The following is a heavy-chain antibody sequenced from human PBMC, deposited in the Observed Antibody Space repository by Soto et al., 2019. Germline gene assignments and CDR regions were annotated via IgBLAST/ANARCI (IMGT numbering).Heavy chain of an antibody. D-gene: IGHD4-17*01. V-gene: IGHV4-31*03. CDR2: IYYSGST. CDR1: GGSISSGGYY. J-gene: IGHJ6*02. Sequence: QVQLQESGPGLVKPSQTLSLTCTVSGGSISSGGYYWSWIRQHPGKGLEWIGYIYYSGSTYYNPSLRSRVSISVDTSKNQFSLKQSSVTAADTAVYYCARDREVDYGDYYYCYGMDVWGQGTTVTVSS. CDR3: ARDREVDYGDYYYCYGMDV.